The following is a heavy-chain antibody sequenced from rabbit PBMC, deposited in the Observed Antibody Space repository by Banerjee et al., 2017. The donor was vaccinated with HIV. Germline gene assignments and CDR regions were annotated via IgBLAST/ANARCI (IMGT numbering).Heavy chain of an antibody. Sequence: QSLEESGGDLVKPGASLTLTCTASGFSFSSNVMCWVRQAPGKGLEWIACSDDGSSDITYYASWAKGRITISKSSSTTVTLQMTSLTAADTATYFCARGISYSKTRLDLWGPGTL. CDR1: GFSFSSNV. J-gene: IGHJ3*01. V-gene: IGHV1S40*01. D-gene: IGHD4-1*01. CDR3: ARGISYSKTRLDL. CDR2: SDDGSSDIT.